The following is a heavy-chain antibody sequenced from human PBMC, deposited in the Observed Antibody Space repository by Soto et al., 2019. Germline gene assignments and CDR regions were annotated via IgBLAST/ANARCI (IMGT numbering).Heavy chain of an antibody. J-gene: IGHJ4*02. CDR1: GNTFNSYP. CDR3: AKKRSLHKAHFDY. Sequence: PQRLSCAASGNTFNSYPMSCINQVPGKGLEWVSAISASGGDTYYTESVEGRFTISRDHSKNTLYLQMNSLRAEDTPIYYCAKKRSLHKAHFDYWGQGTLVTVSS. V-gene: IGHV3-23*01. D-gene: IGHD1-1*01. CDR2: ISASGGDT.